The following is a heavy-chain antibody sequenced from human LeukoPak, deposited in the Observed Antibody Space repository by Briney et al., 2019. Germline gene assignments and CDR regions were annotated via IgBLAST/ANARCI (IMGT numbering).Heavy chain of an antibody. CDR1: GFTFSLFA. J-gene: IGHJ4*02. CDR2: ISGSGGAT. Sequence: QPGGSLRLSCAASGFTFSLFAMHWVRQAPGKGLEWVSAISGSGGATYHADADSVKGRFTISRDNSKSALYLEINNLRAEDTAVYYCAKDGYNYDSSGHFDYWGQGTLVTVSS. D-gene: IGHD3-22*01. V-gene: IGHV3-23*01. CDR3: AKDGYNYDSSGHFDY.